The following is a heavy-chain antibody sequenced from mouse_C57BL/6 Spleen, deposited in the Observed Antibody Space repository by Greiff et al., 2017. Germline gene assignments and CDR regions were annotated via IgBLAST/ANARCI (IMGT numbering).Heavy chain of an antibody. V-gene: IGHV1-15*01. CDR2: IDPETGGT. CDR3: TRELGHYYAMDY. CDR1: GYTFTDYE. J-gene: IGHJ4*01. D-gene: IGHD4-1*01. Sequence: VQLQQSGAELVRPGASVTLSCKASGYTFTDYEMHWVKQTPVHGLEWIGAIDPETGGTAYNQKFKGKAILTADKSSSTAYMELRSLTSEDSAVYYCTRELGHYYAMDYWGQGTSVTVSS.